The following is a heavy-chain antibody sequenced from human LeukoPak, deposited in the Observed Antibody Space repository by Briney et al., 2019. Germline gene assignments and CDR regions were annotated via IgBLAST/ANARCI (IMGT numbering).Heavy chain of an antibody. CDR3: ATVGDIVVVPAADDAFDI. J-gene: IGHJ3*02. CDR2: FDPEDGET. CDR1: GYTLTELS. D-gene: IGHD2-2*01. V-gene: IGHV1-24*01. Sequence: GASVKVSFKVSGYTLTELSMHWVRQAPGKGLEWMGGFDPEDGETIYEQKFQGRVTMTEDTFTDTAYMVLSSLRSEDTAVYYCATVGDIVVVPAADDAFDIWGQGTMVTVSS.